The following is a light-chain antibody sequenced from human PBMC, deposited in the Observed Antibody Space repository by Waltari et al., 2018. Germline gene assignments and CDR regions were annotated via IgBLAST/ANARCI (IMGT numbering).Light chain of an antibody. CDR1: QNIANY. CDR3: QQSYSTPRT. V-gene: IGKV1-39*01. CDR2: AAS. Sequence: QMTPSPSSLSASVGDRVTITCRASQNIANYLNWYQQKPGTAPELLIYAASNLHGGVPSRFTGSGSGTDFTLTISSVQPEDLATYYCQQSYSTPRTFGQGTKLDI. J-gene: IGKJ2*01.